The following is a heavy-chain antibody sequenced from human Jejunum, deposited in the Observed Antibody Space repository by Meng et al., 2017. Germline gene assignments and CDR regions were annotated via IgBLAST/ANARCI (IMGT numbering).Heavy chain of an antibody. D-gene: IGHD3-10*01. CDR2: TYYRSKWDN. J-gene: IGHJ4*02. CDR1: GDSVFSLLVT. Sequence: LPLRPPVPALGSPSPPLSVTSAVSGDSVFSLLVTWIRTRQYPSRGLEWLGTTYYRSKWDNDYAVSVKSRITISADTSKNPFYLQLNSLTTEDTAVYFCARVRGGVFDNWGQGTLVTVSS. CDR3: ARVRGGVFDN. V-gene: IGHV6-1*01.